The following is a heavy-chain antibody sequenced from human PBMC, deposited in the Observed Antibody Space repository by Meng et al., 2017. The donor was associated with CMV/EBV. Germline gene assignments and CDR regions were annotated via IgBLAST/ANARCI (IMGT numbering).Heavy chain of an antibody. D-gene: IGHD2-2*01. J-gene: IGHJ5*02. CDR1: GGSTSSYC. V-gene: IGHV4-4*07. CDR3: ARDLMNCSSTSCANWFDP. Sequence: PGLSSRSDSLVLTSPAAGGSTSSYCWSWIRRPGGKGLEWIGRIYTSGSTNYTPSLTSRVTMSVDTSKNQFSLKLSSLTAADTAVYYCARDLMNCSSTSCANWFDPWGQGTLVTVSS. CDR2: IYTSGST.